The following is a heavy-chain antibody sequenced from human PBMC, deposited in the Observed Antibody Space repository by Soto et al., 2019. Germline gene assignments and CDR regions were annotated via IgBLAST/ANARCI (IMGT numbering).Heavy chain of an antibody. CDR2: INAGNRNK. CDR1: GYTFTSYA. J-gene: IGHJ4*02. Sequence: QVRLVQSGAEVKKPGASVKVSCKASGYTFTSYAMHWVRQAPGQRLEWMGWINAGNRNKKYSQKFQGRVTITRDTSASTAYMELSSLRSEDTAVYYFARDTYRSSLIFDYWGQGTLVTVSS. CDR3: ARDTYRSSLIFDY. V-gene: IGHV1-3*01. D-gene: IGHD6-13*01.